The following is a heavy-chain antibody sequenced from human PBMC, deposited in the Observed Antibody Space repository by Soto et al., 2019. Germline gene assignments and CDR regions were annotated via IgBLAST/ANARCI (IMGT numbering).Heavy chain of an antibody. V-gene: IGHV5-51*01. Sequence: GESLKISCKGSGYSFTSYWIGWVRQMPGKGLEWMGIIYPGDSDTRYSPSFQGQVTISADKSISTAYLQWSSLKASDTAMYYCARSSYYDFWSGYPPIYMDVWGKGTTVTVSS. CDR3: ARSSYYDFWSGYPPIYMDV. J-gene: IGHJ6*03. CDR1: GYSFTSYW. CDR2: IYPGDSDT. D-gene: IGHD3-3*01.